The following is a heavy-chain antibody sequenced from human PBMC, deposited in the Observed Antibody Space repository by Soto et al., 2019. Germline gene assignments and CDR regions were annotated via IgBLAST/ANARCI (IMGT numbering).Heavy chain of an antibody. Sequence: SETLSLTCTVSGGSISSYYWSWIRQPPGKGLEWIGYIYCSGSTNYNPSLKSRVTISVDTSKNQFSLKLSSVTAADTAVYYCAGDQVPPALLWWLDPWGEATLVT. V-gene: IGHV4-59*01. D-gene: IGHD2-2*01. CDR1: GGSISSYY. J-gene: IGHJ5*02. CDR3: AGDQVPPALLWWLDP. CDR2: IYCSGST.